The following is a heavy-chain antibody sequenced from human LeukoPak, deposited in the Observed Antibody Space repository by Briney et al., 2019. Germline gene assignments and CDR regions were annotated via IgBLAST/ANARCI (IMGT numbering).Heavy chain of an antibody. J-gene: IGHJ4*02. CDR3: ARVKYDSSGDPSYYFDS. V-gene: IGHV4-30-2*01. CDR1: GGSISSGGFS. D-gene: IGHD3-22*01. Sequence: NPSETLSLTCAVSGGSISSGGFSWSWIRQPPGKDLEWIGYIYHSGSTYYNPSLKSRVTISVDRFKNQFSLRLSSVTAADTAVYYCARVKYDSSGDPSYYFDSWGQGTLVTVSS. CDR2: IYHSGST.